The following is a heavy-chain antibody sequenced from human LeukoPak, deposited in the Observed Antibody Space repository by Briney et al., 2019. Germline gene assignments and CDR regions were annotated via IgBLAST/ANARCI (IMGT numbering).Heavy chain of an antibody. CDR3: AKGPVVVTATPTPGDY. Sequence: ASVKVSCKASGYTFTGYYMHWVRQAPGQGLEWMGWINPNSGGTNYAQKFQGRVTMTRDTSISTAYMGLSRLRSDDTAVYYCAKGPVVVTATPTPGDYWGQGTLVTVSS. CDR1: GYTFTGYY. J-gene: IGHJ4*02. V-gene: IGHV1-2*02. D-gene: IGHD2-21*02. CDR2: INPNSGGT.